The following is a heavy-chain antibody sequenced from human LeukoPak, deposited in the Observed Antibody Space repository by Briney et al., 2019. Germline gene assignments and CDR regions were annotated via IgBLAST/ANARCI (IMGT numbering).Heavy chain of an antibody. V-gene: IGHV1-2*02. CDR2: INPNSGGT. CDR3: ARFGITMVQGTFLDYYYYGMDV. CDR1: GYTFTGYY. J-gene: IGHJ6*02. D-gene: IGHD3-10*01. Sequence: GASVKVSCKASGYTFTGYYMHWVRQAPGQGLEWMGWINPNSGGTNYAQKFQGRVTMTRDTSISTAYMELSRLRSDDTAVYYCARFGITMVQGTFLDYYYYGMDVWGQGTTVTVSS.